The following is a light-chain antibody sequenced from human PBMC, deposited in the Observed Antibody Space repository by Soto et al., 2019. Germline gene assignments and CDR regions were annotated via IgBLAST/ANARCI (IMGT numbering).Light chain of an antibody. J-gene: IGKJ1*01. CDR1: QTINNW. Sequence: IQMTQSPSTLSASVGDRVTITCRASQTINNWLAWYQQKPGKAPNLLIYDASILESGVPSRFSGSGSGTEFTLTISSLQPDDFATYYCEQYSNYSPSTFGQGTKVDI. V-gene: IGKV1-5*01. CDR3: EQYSNYSPST. CDR2: DAS.